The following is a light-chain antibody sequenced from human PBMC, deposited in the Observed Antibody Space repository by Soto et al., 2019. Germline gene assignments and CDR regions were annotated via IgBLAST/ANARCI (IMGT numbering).Light chain of an antibody. J-gene: IGLJ2*01. CDR3: SSYAGSNNVV. Sequence: QSALTQSPSASGSPGQSVTISCTGTSSDVGGYNYVSWYQQHPGKAPKLMIYEVSKRPSGVPDRFSGSKSGNTASLTVSGLQVEDEADYYCSSYAGSNNVVFGGGTKLTVL. CDR2: EVS. V-gene: IGLV2-8*01. CDR1: SSDVGGYNY.